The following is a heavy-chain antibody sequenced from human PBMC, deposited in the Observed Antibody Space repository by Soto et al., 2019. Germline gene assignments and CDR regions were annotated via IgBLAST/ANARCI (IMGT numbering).Heavy chain of an antibody. D-gene: IGHD5-18*01. Sequence: EVQLLESGGGLVQPGGSLRLSCAASGFTFSSYAMSWVRQAPGKGLEWVSAISGSGGSTYYADSVKGRFTISRDNSQNTLYLQMNSLRAEDTAVYYCAKVLGDSYGNWYFDLWGRGTLVTVSS. V-gene: IGHV3-23*01. J-gene: IGHJ2*01. CDR2: ISGSGGST. CDR3: AKVLGDSYGNWYFDL. CDR1: GFTFSSYA.